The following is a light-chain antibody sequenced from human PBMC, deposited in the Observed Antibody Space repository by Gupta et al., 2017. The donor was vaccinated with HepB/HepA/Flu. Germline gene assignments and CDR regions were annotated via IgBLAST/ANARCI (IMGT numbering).Light chain of an antibody. J-gene: IGKJ4*01. V-gene: IGKV2-28*01. Sequence: IVMTQSPLPLPVTPGEPASISCRSSQSLMHRNGNNYLDWYLQKPVQSPQLLIYLASKRASGVADRFSGSGSGTYFTLKIRIVDAEDAVLYYSMRTLQAPFTFGCGTKLEIK. CDR1: QSLMHRNGNNY. CDR3: MRTLQAPFT. CDR2: LAS.